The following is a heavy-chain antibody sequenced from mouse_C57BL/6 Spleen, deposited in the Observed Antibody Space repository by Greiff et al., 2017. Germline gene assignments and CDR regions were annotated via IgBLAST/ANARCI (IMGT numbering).Heavy chain of an antibody. CDR3: TRREAMDY. V-gene: IGHV1-5*01. CDR1: GYTFTSYW. J-gene: IGHJ4*01. Sequence: EVQLQQSGTVLARPGASVKMSCKTSGYTFTSYWMHWVKQRPGQGLEWIGAIYPGNSDTSYTQKFKGTAKLTAVPSASTAYMELSSLTNEDSAVYYCTRREAMDYWGQGTSVTVSS. CDR2: IYPGNSDT.